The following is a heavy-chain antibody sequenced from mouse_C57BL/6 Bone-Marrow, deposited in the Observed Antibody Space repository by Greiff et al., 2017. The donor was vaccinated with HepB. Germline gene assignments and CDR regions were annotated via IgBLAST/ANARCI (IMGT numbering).Heavy chain of an antibody. CDR1: GYTFTSYG. CDR2: IYPRSGNT. V-gene: IGHV1-81*01. J-gene: IGHJ2*01. D-gene: IGHD2-1*01. Sequence: QVQLQQSGAELARPGASVKLSCKASGYTFTSYGISWVKQRTGQGLEWIGEIYPRSGNTYYNEKFKGKATLTADKSSSTAYMELRSLTSEDSAVYFCARETIYYGNYEGYWGQGTTLTVSS. CDR3: ARETIYYGNYEGY.